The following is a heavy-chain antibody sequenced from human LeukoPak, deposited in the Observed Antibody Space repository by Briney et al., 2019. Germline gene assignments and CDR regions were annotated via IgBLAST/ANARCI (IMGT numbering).Heavy chain of an antibody. Sequence: ASVRVSCKASGCTFTSYKINWVRQARGKGLEWMGWISAYNGNTNYAQKFQGRVTMTTDTSTSTVYMELRSLTSDDTAVYYCAREIFDYWGQGTLVTVSS. J-gene: IGHJ4*02. CDR1: GCTFTSYK. CDR2: ISAYNGNT. CDR3: AREIFDY. V-gene: IGHV1-18*01.